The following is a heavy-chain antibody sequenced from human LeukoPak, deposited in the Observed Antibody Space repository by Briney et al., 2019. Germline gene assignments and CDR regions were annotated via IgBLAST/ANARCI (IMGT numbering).Heavy chain of an antibody. J-gene: IGHJ3*02. D-gene: IGHD3-16*01. V-gene: IGHV3-33*06. CDR1: GFTFSSYG. Sequence: GRSLRLSCAASGFTFSSYGMHWVRQAPGKGLEWVAVILNDGSQEKYADSVKGRFTISRDNSKNTLFLQMNSLRAEDTAVYYCANDDALGDNALDIWGQGTMVTVSS. CDR2: ILNDGSQE. CDR3: ANDDALGDNALDI.